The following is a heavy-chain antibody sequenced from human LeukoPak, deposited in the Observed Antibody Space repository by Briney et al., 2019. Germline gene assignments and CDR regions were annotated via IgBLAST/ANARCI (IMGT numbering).Heavy chain of an antibody. J-gene: IGHJ4*02. Sequence: GGSLRLSCATSGFIFSTYSLNWVRQAPGKGLEWVSSITGSSNFIYYADSVKGRFTISRDNAKNSLFLQMNSLRAEDTAMYYCARSEDYCSGGSCYTHWGQGILVTVSS. CDR1: GFIFSTYS. V-gene: IGHV3-21*06. CDR3: ARSEDYCSGGSCYTH. CDR2: ITGSSNFI. D-gene: IGHD2-15*01.